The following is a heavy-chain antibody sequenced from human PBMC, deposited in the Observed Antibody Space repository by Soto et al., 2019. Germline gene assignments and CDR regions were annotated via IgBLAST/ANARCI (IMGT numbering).Heavy chain of an antibody. V-gene: IGHV3-33*01. Sequence: QVLLVESGGGVVQPGRSLRISCAASGSIFRGYGMHWVRQAPGEGLEWVAVIRFDGSNINYADFVMGRFTISRDNFKNTLYLEMNSLRVEDTAVYYCARDGVGATAFWGYLDYWGQGTLVTVSS. CDR3: ARDGVGATAFWGYLDY. CDR1: GSIFRGYG. J-gene: IGHJ4*02. CDR2: IRFDGSNI. D-gene: IGHD2-15*01.